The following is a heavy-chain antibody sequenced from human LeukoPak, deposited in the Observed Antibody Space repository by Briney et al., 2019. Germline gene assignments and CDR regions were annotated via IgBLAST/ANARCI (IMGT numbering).Heavy chain of an antibody. J-gene: IGHJ4*02. CDR1: GFTFDDYA. V-gene: IGHV3-9*01. CDR3: AKGCSSTNCPPDY. CDR2: ITWNSGRM. D-gene: IGHD2-2*01. Sequence: GGSLRLSCAASGFTFDDYAMHCVRQAQRKCLGWVSGITWNSGRMAYAGSVEGRFTISRDHPKNSLCRQMNSLRAEDTAFYYCAKGCSSTNCPPDYWGQGTLVTVSS.